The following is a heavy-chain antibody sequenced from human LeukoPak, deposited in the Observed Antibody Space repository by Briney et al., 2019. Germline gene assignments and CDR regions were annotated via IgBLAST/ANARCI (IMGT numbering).Heavy chain of an antibody. V-gene: IGHV3-21*01. CDR2: ISSSSSYI. CDR3: ASADCGGDCLHAFDI. D-gene: IGHD2-21*02. J-gene: IGHJ3*02. CDR1: GFTFSSYS. Sequence: PGGSLRLSCVVTGFTFSSYSMNWVRQAPGKGLEWVSSISSSSSYIYYADSVKGRFIISRDNAKNSLYLQMNSLRAEDTAVYYCASADCGGDCLHAFDIRGQGTMVTVSS.